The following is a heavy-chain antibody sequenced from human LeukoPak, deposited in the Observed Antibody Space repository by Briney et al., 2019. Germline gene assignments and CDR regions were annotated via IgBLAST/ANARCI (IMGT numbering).Heavy chain of an antibody. V-gene: IGHV4-31*03. CDR1: GGSISSGGYS. CDR2: IYYSGST. Sequence: SETLSLTCTVSGGSISSGGYSWSWIRQHPGKGLEWIGYIYYSGSTYYNPPLKSRVTISVDTSKNQFSLKLSSVTAADTAVYYCARVVVAYDAFDIWGQGTMVTVSS. CDR3: ARVVVAYDAFDI. J-gene: IGHJ3*02. D-gene: IGHD3-22*01.